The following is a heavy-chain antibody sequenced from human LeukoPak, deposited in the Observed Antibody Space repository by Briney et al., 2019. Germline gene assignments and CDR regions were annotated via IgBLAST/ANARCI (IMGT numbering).Heavy chain of an antibody. CDR2: IYQNGNT. CDR3: VNRGGYDAFDY. CDR1: GASVSSGGYS. D-gene: IGHD5-12*01. J-gene: IGHJ4*02. V-gene: IGHV4-30-2*01. Sequence: SETLSLTCVVSGASVSSGGYSWSWIRQPPGKGLEWIGYIYQNGNTYYNPSLKSRVSISVDRSKNQFSLNLNSVTAADTAVYYCVNRGGYDAFDYWGQGTLVTVSS.